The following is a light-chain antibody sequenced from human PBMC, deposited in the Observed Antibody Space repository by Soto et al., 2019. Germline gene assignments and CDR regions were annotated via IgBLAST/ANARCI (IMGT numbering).Light chain of an antibody. J-gene: IGLJ1*01. CDR2: SNN. CDR1: SSNIGSNT. CDR3: AAWDDSLNGYV. V-gene: IGLV1-44*01. Sequence: QPVLAQRPAASGTPGQRVPISCSGSSSNIGSNTVNWYQQLPGTAPKLLIYSNNQRPSGVPDRFSGSKSGTSASLAISGLQSEDEADYYCAAWDDSLNGYVFGTGTKVTVL.